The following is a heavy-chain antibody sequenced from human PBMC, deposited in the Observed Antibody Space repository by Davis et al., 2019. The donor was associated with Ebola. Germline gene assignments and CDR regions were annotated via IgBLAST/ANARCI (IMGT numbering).Heavy chain of an antibody. Sequence: MPSETLSLTCTVSGGSISSYYWSWIRQPPGKGLEWIGYIYYSGSTYYNPSLKSRVTISVDTSKNQFSLKLSSVTAADTAVYYCARVGRLRYFDQPYYYYGMDVWGQGTTVTVSS. CDR1: GGSISSYY. V-gene: IGHV4-59*01. D-gene: IGHD3-9*01. J-gene: IGHJ6*02. CDR3: ARVGRLRYFDQPYYYYGMDV. CDR2: IYYSGST.